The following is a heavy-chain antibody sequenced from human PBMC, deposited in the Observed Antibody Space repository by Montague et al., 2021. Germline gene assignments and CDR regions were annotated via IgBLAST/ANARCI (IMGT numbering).Heavy chain of an antibody. V-gene: IGHV4-59*12. Sequence: SETLSLTCNVSGEPMSDYYWSWIRQSPGKGLEWIGYIFCTGDTTYNPSLSSRVTISIDTSKNQFYLELTSVTAADTAVYYCVRRDNMGGAFLDYWGQGSMVTVSS. D-gene: IGHD2-21*01. CDR1: GEPMSDYY. CDR3: VRRDNMGGAFLDY. J-gene: IGHJ4*02. CDR2: IFCTGDT.